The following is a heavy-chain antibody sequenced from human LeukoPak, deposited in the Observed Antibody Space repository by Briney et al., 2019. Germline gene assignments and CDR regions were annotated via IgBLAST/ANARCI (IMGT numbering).Heavy chain of an antibody. CDR3: AKGVEYYDFWSGYPFDY. CDR1: GFTFSSYS. D-gene: IGHD3-3*01. CDR2: IKQDGSEK. J-gene: IGHJ4*02. V-gene: IGHV3-7*03. Sequence: PGGSLRLSCAASGFTFSSYSMNWVRQAPGKGLEWVANIKQDGSEKYYVDSVKGRFTISRDNAKNSLYLQMNSLRAEDTAVYYCAKGVEYYDFWSGYPFDYWGQGTLVTVSS.